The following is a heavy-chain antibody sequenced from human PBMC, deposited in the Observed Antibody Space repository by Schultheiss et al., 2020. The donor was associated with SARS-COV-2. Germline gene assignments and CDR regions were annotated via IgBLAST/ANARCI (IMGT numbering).Heavy chain of an antibody. CDR3: ARQRTMIVVVITPGPPDY. CDR1: GYSFTNYW. Sequence: GESLKISCQGSGYSFTNYWIGWVRLMPGRGLECMGLIYPRDSETRYSPSFQGQVTISADKSIRTAYLQWSSLKASDTAMYYCARQRTMIVVVITPGPPDYWGQGTLVTVSS. CDR2: IYPRDSET. J-gene: IGHJ4*02. D-gene: IGHD3-22*01. V-gene: IGHV5-51*01.